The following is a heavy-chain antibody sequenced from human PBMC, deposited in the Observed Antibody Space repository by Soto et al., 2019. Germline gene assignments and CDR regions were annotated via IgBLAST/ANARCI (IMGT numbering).Heavy chain of an antibody. CDR1: GYTFTSYG. D-gene: IGHD6-19*01. J-gene: IGHJ4*02. Sequence: GASVKVSCKASGYTFTSYGISWVRQAPGQGLEWMGWISTNNGNTKYAQKFQGRVAMTTDTSTSTAYMELRSLRSDDTAVYYCARDRTSSGWYVYWGQGTLVTVSS. CDR2: ISTNNGNT. CDR3: ARDRTSSGWYVY. V-gene: IGHV1-18*01.